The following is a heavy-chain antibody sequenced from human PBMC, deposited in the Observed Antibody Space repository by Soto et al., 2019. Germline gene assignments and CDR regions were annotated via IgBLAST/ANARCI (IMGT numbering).Heavy chain of an antibody. D-gene: IGHD5-12*01. Sequence: QVQLVQSGAEVKKPGASVKVSCKASGYTFTSYYMHWVRQAPGQGLEWMGIINPSGGSTSYAQKFQGRVTMTRDTSTSTVYMELSSLRSEDTAVYYCARGNGIVATMGGFDYWGQGTLVTVSS. CDR1: GYTFTSYY. V-gene: IGHV1-46*01. CDR2: INPSGGST. J-gene: IGHJ4*02. CDR3: ARGNGIVATMGGFDY.